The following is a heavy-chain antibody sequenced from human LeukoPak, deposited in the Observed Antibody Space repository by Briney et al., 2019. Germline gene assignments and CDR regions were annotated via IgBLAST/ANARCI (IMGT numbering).Heavy chain of an antibody. CDR2: INPNSGGT. J-gene: IGHJ4*02. V-gene: IGHV1-2*02. CDR3: ARDYRIAVAGRQPGFDY. D-gene: IGHD6-19*01. CDR1: GGTFSSYA. Sequence: ASVKVSCKASGGTFSSYAISWVRQAPGQGLEWMGWINPNSGGTNYAQKFQGRVTMTRDTSISTAYMELSRLRSDDTAVYYCARDYRIAVAGRQPGFDYWGQGTLVTVSS.